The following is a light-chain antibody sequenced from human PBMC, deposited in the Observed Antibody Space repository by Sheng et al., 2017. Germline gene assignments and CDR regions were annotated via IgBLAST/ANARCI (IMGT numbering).Light chain of an antibody. Sequence: QPVLTQSSSASASLGSSVKLTCTLNSGHSGYIIAWHQHQPGKAPRYLMKLAGSGNLQQGEREFLIASQAPALGADRYLTISNLQSEDEADYYCETWDSNTQVFGGGTKRGRP. CDR2: LAGSGNL. V-gene: IGLV4-60*03. CDR3: ETWDSNTQV. CDR1: SGHSGYI. J-gene: IGLJ3*02.